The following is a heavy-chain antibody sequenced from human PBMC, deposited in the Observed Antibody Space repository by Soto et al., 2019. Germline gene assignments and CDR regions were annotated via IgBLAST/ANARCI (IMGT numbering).Heavy chain of an antibody. Sequence: PGGSLRLSCAASGFTFSSYAMSWVRQAPGKRLEWVSAISGSGGSTYYADSVKGRFTISRDNSKNTLYLQMNSLRAEDTAVYYCAKAAGVDIVATSSFDYWGQGTLVTVSS. CDR3: AKAAGVDIVATSSFDY. D-gene: IGHD5-12*01. CDR2: ISGSGGST. J-gene: IGHJ4*02. V-gene: IGHV3-23*01. CDR1: GFTFSSYA.